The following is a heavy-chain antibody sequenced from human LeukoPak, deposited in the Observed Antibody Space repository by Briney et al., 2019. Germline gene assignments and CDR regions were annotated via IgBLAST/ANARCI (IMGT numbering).Heavy chain of an antibody. CDR3: TLDSGTDAFDI. V-gene: IGHV3-73*01. D-gene: IGHD1-1*01. J-gene: IGHJ3*02. CDR2: IRSKANSYAT. Sequence: GRSLRLSCAASGITFSSYAMHWVRQASGKGLEWAGRIRSKANSYATAYAASVKGRFTISRDDSKNTAYLQMNSLKTEDTAVYYCTLDSGTDAFDIWGQGTMVTVSS. CDR1: GITFSSYA.